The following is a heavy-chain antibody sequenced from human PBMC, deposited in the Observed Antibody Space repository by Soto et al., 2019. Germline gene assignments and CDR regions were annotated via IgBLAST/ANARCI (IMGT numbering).Heavy chain of an antibody. D-gene: IGHD6-19*01. Sequence: GPMLVNPTQTLTLTCIFSGFSLRTSGVGVGWIRQPPGKALEWLGFIYWNDDKRYSPSLKSRLTITKDTSKNQVVLTMTNMDPLDTATYYCAKSGSSGWYGWFDPWGQGPLVTVSS. CDR1: GFSLRTSGVG. V-gene: IGHV2-5*01. CDR3: AKSGSSGWYGWFDP. J-gene: IGHJ5*02. CDR2: IYWNDDK.